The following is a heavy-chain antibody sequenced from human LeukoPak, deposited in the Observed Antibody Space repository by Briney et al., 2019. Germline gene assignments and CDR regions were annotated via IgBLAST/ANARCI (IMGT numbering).Heavy chain of an antibody. CDR3: ARARTAMAGVYTLDI. D-gene: IGHD5-18*01. CDR1: GGSISSFY. J-gene: IGHJ3*02. Sequence: SETLSLTCTVSGGSISSFYWSWIRQPPGKGLEWIGYMSYSGSSNYNPSLKSRVTISVDTSKIQFSLKLTSVTAADTAVYYCARARTAMAGVYTLDIWGQGTMVTVSS. CDR2: MSYSGSS. V-gene: IGHV4-59*01.